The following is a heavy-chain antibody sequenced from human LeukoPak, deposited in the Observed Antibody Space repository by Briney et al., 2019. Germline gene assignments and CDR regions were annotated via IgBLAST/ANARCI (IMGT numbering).Heavy chain of an antibody. CDR2: IYYSGST. Sequence: PSQTLSLTCTVSGGSISSGDYYWSWIRQPPGKGLEWIGYIYYSGSTNYNPSLKSRVTISVDTSKNQFSLKLSSVTAADTAVYYCARTPLVAGPLGPDYWGQGTLVTVSS. CDR3: ARTPLVAGPLGPDY. V-gene: IGHV4-61*08. J-gene: IGHJ4*02. CDR1: GGSISSGDYY. D-gene: IGHD6-19*01.